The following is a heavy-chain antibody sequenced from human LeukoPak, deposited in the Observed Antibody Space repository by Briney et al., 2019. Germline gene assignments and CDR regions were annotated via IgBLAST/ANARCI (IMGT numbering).Heavy chain of an antibody. CDR2: VNCDNENT. J-gene: IGHJ5*02. CDR3: TRGPFLNGNAYNWFDP. Sequence: ASVKVSCKTSGYTFTSFDINWVRHTTGHGPEWMGWVNCDNENTRYARRIQGRVAITRDTSTRTVYLELNNLSSDDTAMYYCTRGPFLNGNAYNWFDPWGQGTLVTVSS. V-gene: IGHV1-8*03. D-gene: IGHD1-20*01. CDR1: GYTFTSFD.